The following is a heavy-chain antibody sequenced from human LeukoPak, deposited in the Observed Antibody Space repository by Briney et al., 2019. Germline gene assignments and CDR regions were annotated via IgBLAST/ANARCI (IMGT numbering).Heavy chain of an antibody. V-gene: IGHV3-20*04. Sequence: GGSLRLSCAASGFTFDDYGMSWVRHAPGKGLEWVSGINWNGGSTGYADSVKGRFTISRDNAKNSLYLQMNSLRAEDTALYYCARLGNYYYYYMDVWGKGTTVTVSS. CDR2: INWNGGST. J-gene: IGHJ6*03. CDR1: GFTFDDYG. CDR3: ARLGNYYYYYMDV.